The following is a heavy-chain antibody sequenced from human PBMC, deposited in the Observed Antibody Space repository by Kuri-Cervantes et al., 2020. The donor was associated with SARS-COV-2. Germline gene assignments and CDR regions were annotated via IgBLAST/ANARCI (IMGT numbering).Heavy chain of an antibody. CDR2: FDPEDGKT. CDR3: ATAPAYSGRALLAY. V-gene: IGHV1-24*01. D-gene: IGHD1-26*01. CDR1: GYTLTELS. J-gene: IGHJ4*02. Sequence: ASVKVSCKVSGYTLTELSMHWVRQAPGKGLEWMGGFDPEDGKTIYAQKFQGRVTMTEDTSTDTAYMELSSLRSEDTAVYYCATAPAYSGRALLAYWGQGTLVTVSS.